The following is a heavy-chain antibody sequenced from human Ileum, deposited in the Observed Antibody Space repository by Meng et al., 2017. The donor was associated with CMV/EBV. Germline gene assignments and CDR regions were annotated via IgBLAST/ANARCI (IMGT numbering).Heavy chain of an antibody. CDR3: ARRHLAKYYFDY. J-gene: IGHJ4*02. V-gene: IGHV4-59*01. Sequence: SETLSLTCSVSGASISPYYWSWVRQSPGKGLEWIGYISYSGSTLYNPSLGSRVTMSVDTSKKQFSLRLSAVTAADAAVYYCARRHLAKYYFDYWGPGTLVTVSS. CDR2: ISYSGST. CDR1: GASISPYY.